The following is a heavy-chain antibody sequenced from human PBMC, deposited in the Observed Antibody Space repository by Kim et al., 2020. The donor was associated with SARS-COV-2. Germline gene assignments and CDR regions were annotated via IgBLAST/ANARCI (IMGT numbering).Heavy chain of an antibody. V-gene: IGHV3-15*01. CDR3: ATWSSGWYRS. CDR2: IKTKTDGGTT. J-gene: IGHJ5*02. Sequence: GGSLRLSCAASGFTFSNAWMSWVRQAPGKGLEWVGRIKTKTDGGTTDYAAPVKGRLIISRDDSKDTLFLQMNSLKTEDTAVYYCATWSSGWYRSWGQGTLVTVSS. CDR1: GFTFSNAW. D-gene: IGHD6-19*01.